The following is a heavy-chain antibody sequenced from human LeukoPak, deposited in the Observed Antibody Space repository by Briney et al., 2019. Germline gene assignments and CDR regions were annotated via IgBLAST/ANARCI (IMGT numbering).Heavy chain of an antibody. CDR2: IYSGGST. D-gene: IGHD5-12*01. Sequence: PGGSLRLSCAASGFTVSSNYMSWVRQAPGKGLEWVSVIYSGGSTYYADSVKGRFTISRDNSKNTLYLQMNSLRAEDTAVYYCARELKGNVDLALAFDIWGQGTMVTVSS. J-gene: IGHJ3*02. CDR3: ARELKGNVDLALAFDI. CDR1: GFTVSSNY. V-gene: IGHV3-53*01.